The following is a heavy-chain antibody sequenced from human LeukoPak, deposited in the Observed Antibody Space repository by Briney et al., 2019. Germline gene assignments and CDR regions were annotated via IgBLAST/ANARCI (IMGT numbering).Heavy chain of an antibody. CDR3: ATGEVVTMFADY. J-gene: IGHJ4*02. Sequence: PGGSLRLSCIASGFIFSSDALNWVRQAPGKGLEWVSSISSSSSYIYFADSVKGRFTISRDNAKNSLYLQMNSLRAEDTAVYYCATGEVVTMFADYWGQGTLVTVSS. V-gene: IGHV3-21*01. D-gene: IGHD2-21*02. CDR1: GFIFSSDA. CDR2: ISSSSSYI.